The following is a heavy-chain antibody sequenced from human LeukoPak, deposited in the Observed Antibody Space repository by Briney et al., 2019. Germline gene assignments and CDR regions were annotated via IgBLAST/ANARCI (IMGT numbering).Heavy chain of an antibody. J-gene: IGHJ4*02. CDR2: IYYTGST. Sequence: SETLSLTCTVSGDSIISSRYYWGWIRQPPGKGLEWIGSIYYTGSTYYNPSLKSRVTISGDTSKNQFSLRLSSVTAADTAVYSCARHKDAAMVTTFDFWGQGTLVTVSS. CDR3: ARHKDAAMVTTFDF. V-gene: IGHV4-39*01. CDR1: GDSIISSRYY. D-gene: IGHD5-18*01.